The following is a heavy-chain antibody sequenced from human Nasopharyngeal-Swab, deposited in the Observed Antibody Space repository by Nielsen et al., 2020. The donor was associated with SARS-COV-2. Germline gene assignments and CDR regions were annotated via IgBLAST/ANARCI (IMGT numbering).Heavy chain of an antibody. CDR3: ARDTPEDTTLVTAYYYYMDV. CDR1: GGTFSNYA. J-gene: IGHJ6*03. Sequence: SVKVFCRASGGTFSNYAISWVRQAPGQGLEWMGRTIPILGLANYAQKFLGRVTITADKSTNTAYMELSSLGSEDTAVYYCARDTPEDTTLVTAYYYYMDVWGKGTTVTVSS. V-gene: IGHV1-69*04. CDR2: TIPILGLA. D-gene: IGHD5-18*01.